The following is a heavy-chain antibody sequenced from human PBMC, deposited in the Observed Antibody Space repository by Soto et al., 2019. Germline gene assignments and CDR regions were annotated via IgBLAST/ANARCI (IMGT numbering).Heavy chain of an antibody. CDR3: ARDKGWEYSGYEHDY. D-gene: IGHD5-12*01. V-gene: IGHV3-48*01. Sequence: GGSLRLSCAASGFTFSSYSMNWVRQAPGKGLEWVSYISSSSSTIYYADSVKGRFTISRDNAKNSLYLQMNSLRAEDTAVYYCARDKGWEYSGYEHDYWGQGTLVTVSS. CDR2: ISSSSSTI. J-gene: IGHJ4*02. CDR1: GFTFSSYS.